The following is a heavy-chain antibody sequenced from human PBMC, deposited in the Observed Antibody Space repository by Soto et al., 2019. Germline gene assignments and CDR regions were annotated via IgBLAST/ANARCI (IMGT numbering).Heavy chain of an antibody. CDR2: IRSKAYGGTT. J-gene: IGHJ4*02. V-gene: IGHV3-49*03. Sequence: GGSLRLSCTASGFTFGDYAMSWFRQAPGKGLEWVGFIRSKAYGGTTEYAASVKGRFTISRDDSKSIAYLQMNSLKTEDTAVYYCTTEVPSRPRDYSGQGTLVTVSS. CDR3: TTEVPSRPRDY. D-gene: IGHD1-1*01. CDR1: GFTFGDYA.